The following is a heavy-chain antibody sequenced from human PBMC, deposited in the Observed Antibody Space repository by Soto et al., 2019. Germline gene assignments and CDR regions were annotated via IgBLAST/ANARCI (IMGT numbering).Heavy chain of an antibody. Sequence: SETLFLTCTVSGGSISSGGYYWSWIRQHPGKGLEWIGYIYYSGSTYYNPSLKSRVTISVDTSKNQFSLKLSSVTAADTAVYYCARVDNGVFDYWGQGTLVTVSS. CDR1: GGSISSGGYY. CDR2: IYYSGST. D-gene: IGHD1-20*01. V-gene: IGHV4-31*03. J-gene: IGHJ4*02. CDR3: ARVDNGVFDY.